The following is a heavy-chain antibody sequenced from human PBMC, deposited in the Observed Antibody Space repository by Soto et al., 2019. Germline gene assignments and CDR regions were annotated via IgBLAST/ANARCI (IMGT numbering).Heavy chain of an antibody. CDR2: TNEDGSTI. J-gene: IGHJ4*02. CDR1: GFTFSSYW. CDR3: TRDIGGRGGY. D-gene: IGHD3-16*01. Sequence: EVQLVESGGGLVQPGGSLRLSCAASGFTFSSYWMHWVRQAPGKGLVWVSRTNEDGSTINYADSVKGRFTISRDNAKNTLYLKMKGVRAEDTAVYYCTRDIGGRGGYWGQGTLVTVSS. V-gene: IGHV3-74*01.